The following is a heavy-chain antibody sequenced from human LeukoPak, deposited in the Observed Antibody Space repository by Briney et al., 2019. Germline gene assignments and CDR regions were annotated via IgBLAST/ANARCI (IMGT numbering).Heavy chain of an antibody. J-gene: IGHJ5*02. V-gene: IGHV3-23*01. CDR1: GFTFSSYA. CDR2: ISGSGGST. D-gene: IGHD6-19*01. Sequence: GGSLRLSCAASGFTFSSYAMSRVRQAPGKGLEWVSAISGSGGSTYYADSVKGRFTISRDNSKNTLYLQMNSLRAEDTAVYYCAKDRDSSGWERWFDPWGQGTLVTVSS. CDR3: AKDRDSSGWERWFDP.